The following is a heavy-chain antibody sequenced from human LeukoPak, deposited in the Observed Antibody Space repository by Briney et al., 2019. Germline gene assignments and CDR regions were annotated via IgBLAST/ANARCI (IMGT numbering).Heavy chain of an antibody. D-gene: IGHD3-16*01. Sequence: GGSLRLSCAASGFTVSSNYMSWVRQAPGKGLEWVSVIYRGSSTYYADSVTARFTISRDNAKSTLYLQMNSLRDEDTAVYYCVRHLIRYDYWGQGPLVTVSS. V-gene: IGHV3-66*04. CDR2: IYRGSST. J-gene: IGHJ4*02. CDR3: VRHLIRYDY. CDR1: GFTVSSNY.